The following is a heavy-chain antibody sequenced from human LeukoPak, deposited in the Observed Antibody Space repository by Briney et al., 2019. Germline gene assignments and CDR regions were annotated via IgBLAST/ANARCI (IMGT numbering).Heavy chain of an antibody. D-gene: IGHD2-15*01. CDR3: ARDAFHCSGGSCYSGDAFDI. CDR1: GFTVSSNY. J-gene: IGHJ3*02. CDR2: IYSGGST. Sequence: GGSLRLSCAASGFTVSSNYMSWVRQAPGKGLEWVSVIYSGGSTYYADSVKGRFTISRDNSKNTLYLQMNSLIAEDTAAYYCARDAFHCSGGSCYSGDAFDIWGQGTMVTVSS. V-gene: IGHV3-53*01.